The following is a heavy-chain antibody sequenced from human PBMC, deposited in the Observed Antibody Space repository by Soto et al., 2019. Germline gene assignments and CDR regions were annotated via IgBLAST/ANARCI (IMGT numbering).Heavy chain of an antibody. CDR2: TYYRSKWYN. CDR1: GDSASSNSAA. CDR3: ARAGGYYGSGSYITRLYGMDV. Sequence: SQTLSLTCAISGDSASSNSAAWNWIRQSPSRGLEWLGRTYYRSKWYNDYAVSVKSRITINPDTSKNQFSLQLNSVTPEDTAVYYCARAGGYYGSGSYITRLYGMDVWGQGTTVTVSS. V-gene: IGHV6-1*01. J-gene: IGHJ6*02. D-gene: IGHD3-10*01.